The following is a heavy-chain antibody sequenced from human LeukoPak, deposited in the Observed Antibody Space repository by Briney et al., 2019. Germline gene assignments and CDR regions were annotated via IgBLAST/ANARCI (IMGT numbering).Heavy chain of an antibody. Sequence: PGESLRLSCTASGFTFSNFWMGWVRQAPGKGLEWVSHINSDTNITPYTASVSGRFTISRDNANNSLYLHVNSLRDEDTAVYYCVRDHDWSFDLWGQGALVTVSS. D-gene: IGHD1-1*01. V-gene: IGHV3-48*02. CDR3: VRDHDWSFDL. CDR2: INSDTNIT. CDR1: GFTFSNFW. J-gene: IGHJ4*02.